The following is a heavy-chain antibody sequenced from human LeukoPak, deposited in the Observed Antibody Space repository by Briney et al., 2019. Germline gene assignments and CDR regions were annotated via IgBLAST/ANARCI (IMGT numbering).Heavy chain of an antibody. J-gene: IGHJ4*02. Sequence: SETLSLTCTVSGGSISSYYWSWIRQPPGKGLEWIGSLFYSGNTNYNPSLKSRVTISLDTPKNQVSLKLSSVTAADTAVYYCARGSSPFDYWGQGTLVTVSS. CDR1: GGSISSYY. CDR2: LFYSGNT. V-gene: IGHV4-59*08. CDR3: ARGSSPFDY.